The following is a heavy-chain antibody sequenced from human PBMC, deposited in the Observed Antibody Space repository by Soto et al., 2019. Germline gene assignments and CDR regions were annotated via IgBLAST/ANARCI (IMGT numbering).Heavy chain of an antibody. V-gene: IGHV1-69*13. CDR3: ASLLVAGPPRRPPEYFQH. CDR1: GGTFSSYA. D-gene: IGHD6-19*01. J-gene: IGHJ1*01. CDR2: IIPIFGTA. Sequence: ASVKVSCKASGGTFSSYAISWVRQAPGQGLEWMGGIIPIFGTANYAQKFQGRVTITADESTSTAYMELSSLRSEDTAVYYCASLLVAGPPRRPPEYFQHWGQGTLVTVSS.